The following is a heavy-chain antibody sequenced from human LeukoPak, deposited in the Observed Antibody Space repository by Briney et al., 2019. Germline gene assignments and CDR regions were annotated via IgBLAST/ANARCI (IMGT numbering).Heavy chain of an antibody. CDR1: GGSISSYY. J-gene: IGHJ3*02. CDR3: ARDYEAGDAFDI. Sequence: KPSETLSLTCTVSGGSISSYYWSWIRQPPGKGLEWIGYIYYSGSTNYNPSLKSRVTISVDTSKNQFSLKLSSVTAADTAVYYCARDYEAGDAFDIWGQGTMVTVSS. V-gene: IGHV4-59*01. CDR2: IYYSGST. D-gene: IGHD3-16*01.